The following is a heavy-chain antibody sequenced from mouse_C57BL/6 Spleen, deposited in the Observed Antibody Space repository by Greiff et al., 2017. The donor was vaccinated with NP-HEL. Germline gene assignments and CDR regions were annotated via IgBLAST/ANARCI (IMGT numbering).Heavy chain of an antibody. CDR1: GYSITSGYY. V-gene: IGHV3-6*01. Sequence: ESGPGLVKPSQSLSLTCSVTGYSITSGYYWNWIRQFPGNKLEWMGYISYDGSNNYNPSLKNRISITRDTSKNQFFLKLNSVTTEDTATYYCARGGDYDGGMDYWGQGTSVTVSS. J-gene: IGHJ4*01. D-gene: IGHD2-4*01. CDR2: ISYDGSN. CDR3: ARGGDYDGGMDY.